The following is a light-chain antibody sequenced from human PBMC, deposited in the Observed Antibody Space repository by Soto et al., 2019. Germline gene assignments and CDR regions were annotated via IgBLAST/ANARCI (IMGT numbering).Light chain of an antibody. J-gene: IGLJ2*01. V-gene: IGLV1-47*01. CDR2: KDD. Sequence: QSVLTQTPSASGTPGQRVTISCSGSNSNIESNYVYWYQQFPRTAPKLLIYKDDQRPSGVPDRFSGSKSGTSASLAISGLQSEDEADYYCAAWDDSLNGPVFGGGTKLTVL. CDR3: AAWDDSLNGPV. CDR1: NSNIESNY.